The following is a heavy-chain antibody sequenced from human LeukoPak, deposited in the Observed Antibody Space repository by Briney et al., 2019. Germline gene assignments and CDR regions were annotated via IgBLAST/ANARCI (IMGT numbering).Heavy chain of an antibody. CDR2: VKKDASEK. CDR1: GFTFSNNW. D-gene: IGHD2-15*01. J-gene: IGHJ6*03. Sequence: GGSLRLSCAASGFTFSNNWMTWVRQAPGRGLEWVASVKKDASEKYYVDSVKGRFTISRDNAKNSLYLQMNSLRVEDTAVYFCARALGPGPWYYYYMDVWGKGTTVTVSS. V-gene: IGHV3-7*01. CDR3: ARALGPGPWYYYYMDV.